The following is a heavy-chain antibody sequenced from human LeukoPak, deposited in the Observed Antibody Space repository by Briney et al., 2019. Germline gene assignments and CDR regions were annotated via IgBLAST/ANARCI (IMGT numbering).Heavy chain of an antibody. D-gene: IGHD3-3*01. J-gene: IGHJ3*02. CDR3: ARTAKYYDFWSGSNAFDI. CDR2: INHSGST. V-gene: IGHV4-30-2*01. CDR1: GGSISSGGYY. Sequence: PSQTLSLTCTVSGGSISSGGYYWSWIRQPPGKGLEWIGEINHSGSTNYNPSLKSRVTISVDTSKNQFSLKLSSVTAADTAVYYCARTAKYYDFWSGSNAFDIWGQGTMVTVSS.